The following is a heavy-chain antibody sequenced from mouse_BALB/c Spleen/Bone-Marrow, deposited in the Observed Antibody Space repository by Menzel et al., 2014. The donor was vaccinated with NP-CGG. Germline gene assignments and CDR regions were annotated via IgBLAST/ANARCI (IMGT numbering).Heavy chain of an antibody. CDR1: GFNIKDYY. CDR3: NAHITTVSY. D-gene: IGHD1-1*01. CDR2: IDPENGDT. Sequence: EVKLVESGAELVRSGASVKLSCTASGFNIKDYYMHWVKRRPEQGLEWIGWIDPENGDTEYVPKFQGKATMTADTSSNTAYLQLSSLTSEDTAVYYCNAHITTVSYWGQGTTLTVSS. V-gene: IGHV14-4*02. J-gene: IGHJ2*01.